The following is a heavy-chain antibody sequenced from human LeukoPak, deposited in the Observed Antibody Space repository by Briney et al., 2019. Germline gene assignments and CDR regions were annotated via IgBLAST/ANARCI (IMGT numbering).Heavy chain of an antibody. CDR1: GGTFSSYA. CDR2: IIPIFGTA. Sequence: ASVKVSCKASGGTFSSYAISWVRQAPGQGLEWMGGIIPIFGTANYAQKFQGRVTITADESTSTAYMELSSLRSEDTAVYYCASALFYYYDSSGRDYWGQGTLVTVSS. D-gene: IGHD3-22*01. CDR3: ASALFYYYDSSGRDY. V-gene: IGHV1-69*13. J-gene: IGHJ4*02.